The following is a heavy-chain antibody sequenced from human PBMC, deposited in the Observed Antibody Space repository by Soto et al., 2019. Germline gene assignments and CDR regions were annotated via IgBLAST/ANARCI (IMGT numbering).Heavy chain of an antibody. D-gene: IGHD2-15*01. CDR2: ISGSGGST. J-gene: IGHJ6*02. V-gene: IGHV3-23*01. CDR3: AKRDIVVVVAATGPPGMDV. Sequence: GGSLRLSCAASGFTFSSYAMSLVRQAPGKGLEWVSAISGSGGSTYYADSVKGRFTISRDNSKNTLYLQMNSLRAEDTAVYYCAKRDIVVVVAATGPPGMDVWGQGTTVTVSS. CDR1: GFTFSSYA.